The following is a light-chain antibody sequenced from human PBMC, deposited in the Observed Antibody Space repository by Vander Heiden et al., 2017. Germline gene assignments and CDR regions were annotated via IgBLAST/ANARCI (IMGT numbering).Light chain of an antibody. CDR3: QQENSFSST. CDR1: QSISSW. J-gene: IGKJ2*01. V-gene: IGKV1-5*03. CDR2: KAS. Sequence: DIQMTQSPSTLSASVGDRVTITCRASQSISSWLAWYQQKPGKAPKLLIYKASSLESGVPSRFSGSRSGTEFTLAISSLQPDDFATYYCQQENSFSSTFGQGTKVDIK.